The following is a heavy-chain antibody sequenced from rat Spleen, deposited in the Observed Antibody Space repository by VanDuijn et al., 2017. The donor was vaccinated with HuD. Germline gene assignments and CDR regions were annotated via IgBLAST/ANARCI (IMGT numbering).Heavy chain of an antibody. CDR3: TRDLGYDYRYVMDA. Sequence: EVQLVESGGGLVQPGNSLKLSCAASGFTFSDYAMAWVRQSPEKGLEWVATIVFDSSGVYYRNSVKGRFTLSRDNAKSTLYLQMNSLRSEDTATYYCTRDLGYDYRYVMDAWGQGASVTVSS. CDR1: GFTFSDYA. J-gene: IGHJ4*01. CDR2: IVFDSSGV. D-gene: IGHD1-7*01. V-gene: IGHV5-17*01.